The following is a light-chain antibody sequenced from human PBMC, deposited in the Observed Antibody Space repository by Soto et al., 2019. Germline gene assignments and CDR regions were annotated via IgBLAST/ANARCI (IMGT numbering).Light chain of an antibody. J-gene: IGKJ1*01. V-gene: IGKV3-20*01. CDR1: QTVSSSF. CDR3: QQYGNSPQT. Sequence: EIVLTQAPRTLSLSPGERARLSCRASQTVSSSFLAWYQQTPGQAPRIVSYAASSRATGIPDRFSGSGSGTDFTLTISRLQPEDFEVYYCQQYGNSPQTFGQGTKVDIK. CDR2: AAS.